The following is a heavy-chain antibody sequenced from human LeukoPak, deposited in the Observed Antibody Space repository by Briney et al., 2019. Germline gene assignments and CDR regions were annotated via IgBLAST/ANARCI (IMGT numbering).Heavy chain of an antibody. J-gene: IGHJ4*02. CDR2: ISGSGGST. CDR3: AKDAPMYYYDSSGYADEGDY. D-gene: IGHD3-22*01. Sequence: GGSLRLSCAASGFTFSSYAMSWVRQAPGKGLEWVSAISGSGGSTYYADSVKGRFTISRDNSKNTLYLQMNSPRAEDTAVYYCAKDAPMYYYDSSGYADEGDYWGQGTLVTVSS. V-gene: IGHV3-23*01. CDR1: GFTFSSYA.